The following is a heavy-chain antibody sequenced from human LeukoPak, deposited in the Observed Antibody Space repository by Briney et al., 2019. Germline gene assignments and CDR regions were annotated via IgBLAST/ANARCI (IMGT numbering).Heavy chain of an antibody. CDR2: ISASGGST. D-gene: IGHD6-13*01. CDR1: GFTFSTHA. CDR3: AKGPRQQLVTRFDN. Sequence: PGGSLRLSCAASGFTFSTHAMSWVRQAPGKGLEWDSDISASGGSTYYADSVKGRFTVSRDNSKNTLYLQMSSLRADDTAVYYCAKGPRQQLVTRFDNWGQGTLVTVSS. J-gene: IGHJ4*02. V-gene: IGHV3-23*01.